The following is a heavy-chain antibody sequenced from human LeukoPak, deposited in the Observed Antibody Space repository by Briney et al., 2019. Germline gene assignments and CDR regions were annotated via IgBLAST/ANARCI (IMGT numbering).Heavy chain of an antibody. CDR3: ARAKLEPAGTGAFDI. CDR2: IYPHGDP. D-gene: IGHD6-19*01. V-gene: IGHV3-23*01. Sequence: GGSLRLSCTTSGFTLKNYAMTWVRQAPGKGLEWVSAIYPHGDPHYADSVKGRFTISRDNSKNSLYMQMETSRAEDTALYYCARAKLEPAGTGAFDIWGPGTVVTVSS. CDR1: GFTLKNYA. J-gene: IGHJ3*02.